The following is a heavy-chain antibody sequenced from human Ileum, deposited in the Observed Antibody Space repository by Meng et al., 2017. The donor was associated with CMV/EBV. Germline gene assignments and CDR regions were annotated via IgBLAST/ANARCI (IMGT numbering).Heavy chain of an antibody. Sequence: QGQLARSGTEVKKPGASVKVSCKASGYTFTDYYMHWVRQAPGQGLEWMGWIKPHSGDTKYEKKFQGRVTMTSDTSISTVYMELTRLTPDDTAIYYCAREIIMAARAFGYWGQGTLVTVSS. V-gene: IGHV1-2*02. CDR3: AREIIMAARAFGY. CDR2: IKPHSGDT. CDR1: GYTFTDYY. J-gene: IGHJ4*02. D-gene: IGHD5-12*01.